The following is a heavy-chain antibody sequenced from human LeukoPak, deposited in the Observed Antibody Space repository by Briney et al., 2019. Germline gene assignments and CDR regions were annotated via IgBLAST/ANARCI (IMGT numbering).Heavy chain of an antibody. Sequence: SETLSLTCTVSGGSISSSSYYWGWIRQPPGKGLEWIGSIYYSGSTYYNPSLKSRVTISVDTSKNQFSLKLSSVTAADTAVYYCARVSWSTLFDYWGQGTLVTVSS. CDR1: GGSISSSSYY. CDR2: IYYSGST. J-gene: IGHJ4*02. CDR3: ARVSWSTLFDY. V-gene: IGHV4-39*07.